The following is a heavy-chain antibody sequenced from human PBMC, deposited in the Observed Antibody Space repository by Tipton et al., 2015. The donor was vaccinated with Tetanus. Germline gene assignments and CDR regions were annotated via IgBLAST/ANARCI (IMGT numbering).Heavy chain of an antibody. V-gene: IGHV4-4*08. Sequence: TLSLTCTVSGDSMTRYYWSWIRQPPGKGLEWISYIFASGSTNYNPALKSRVTISMDTSKNQISLNLTSVTAADTAVYYCARIHDFWSGYFDFWGQGIPVTVSP. CDR3: ARIHDFWSGYFDF. D-gene: IGHD3-3*01. CDR2: IFASGST. J-gene: IGHJ4*02. CDR1: GDSMTRYY.